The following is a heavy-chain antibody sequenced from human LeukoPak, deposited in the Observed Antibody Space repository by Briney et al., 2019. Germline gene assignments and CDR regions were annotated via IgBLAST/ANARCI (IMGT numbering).Heavy chain of an antibody. CDR2: IYPSGGT. CDR1: GYSISSGYY. J-gene: IGHJ5*02. CDR3: ASRITVFRGPSNWFDP. Sequence: SETLSLTCTVSGYSISSGYYWGWIRPPPGKGLEWIASIYPSGGTYYNPSLQSRVTISLDTSKNQFSLKLTSVTAADTAVYYCASRITVFRGPSNWFDPWGQGTLVTVSS. D-gene: IGHD3-10*01. V-gene: IGHV4-38-2*02.